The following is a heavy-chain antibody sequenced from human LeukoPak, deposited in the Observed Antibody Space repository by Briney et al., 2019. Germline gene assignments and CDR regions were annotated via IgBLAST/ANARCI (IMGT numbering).Heavy chain of an antibody. V-gene: IGHV4-61*02. Sequence: PSQTLSLTCTVSGGSISSGNYYWSWIRQPAGKGLEWIGRIYSSGSTDYNPSLKSRVTISVDTSKNQFSLKLSSVTAADTAVYYCARVNVVATQRAFDIWGQGTMVTVSS. CDR2: IYSSGST. J-gene: IGHJ3*02. D-gene: IGHD2-21*02. CDR3: ARVNVVATQRAFDI. CDR1: GGSISSGNYY.